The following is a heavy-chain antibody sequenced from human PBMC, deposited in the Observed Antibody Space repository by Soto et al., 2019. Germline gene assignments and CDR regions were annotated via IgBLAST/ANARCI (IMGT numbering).Heavy chain of an antibody. V-gene: IGHV4-61*08. CDR3: ARAQGYYGMDV. J-gene: IGHJ6*02. CDR1: GGSISSGDYY. CDR2: IYYSGST. Sequence: SETLSLTCTVSGGSISSGDYYWSWIRQPPGKGLEWIGYIYYSGSTNYNPSLKSRVTMSVDTSKNQFSLKLSSVTAADTAVYYCARAQGYYGMDVWGQGTTVTVSS.